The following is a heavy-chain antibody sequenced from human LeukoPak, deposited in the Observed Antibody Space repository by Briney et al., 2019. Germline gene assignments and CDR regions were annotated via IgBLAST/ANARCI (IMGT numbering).Heavy chain of an antibody. D-gene: IGHD1-26*01. J-gene: IGHJ4*02. CDR1: GFTFSSYS. CDR2: ISSSSSYI. V-gene: IGHV3-21*01. Sequence: PGGSLRLSCAASGFTFSSYSMNWVRQAPGKGLEWVSSISSSSSYIYYADSVKGRFTISRDNAKNSLYLQMNSLRAEDTAVYYCARGSTVYSGSLLGDYWGQGTLVTVSS. CDR3: ARGSTVYSGSLLGDY.